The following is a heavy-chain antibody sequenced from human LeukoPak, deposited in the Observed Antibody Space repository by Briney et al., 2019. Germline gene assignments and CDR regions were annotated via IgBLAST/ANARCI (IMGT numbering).Heavy chain of an antibody. Sequence: ASVKVSCKASGYTFTSYGISWVRQAPGQGLEWMGWISAYNGNTNYAQKLQGRVTMTTDTSTSTAYMELRSLRSDDTAVYYCARDSNHYYDSSGYYYPDYYYYYGMDVWGQGTMVTVSS. CDR3: ARDSNHYYDSSGYYYPDYYYYYGMDV. CDR2: ISAYNGNT. CDR1: GYTFTSYG. D-gene: IGHD3-22*01. V-gene: IGHV1-18*01. J-gene: IGHJ6*02.